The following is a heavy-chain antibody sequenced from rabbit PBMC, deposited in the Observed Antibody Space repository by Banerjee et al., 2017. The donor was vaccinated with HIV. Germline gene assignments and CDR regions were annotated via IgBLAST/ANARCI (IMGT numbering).Heavy chain of an antibody. CDR2: IDVGKSGST. D-gene: IGHD5-1*01. CDR1: GFSFSSTYW. Sequence: QEQLEESGGGLVQPEGSLTLTCTASGFSFSSTYWMYWVRQAPGKGLEWIACIDVGKSGSTYYASWAKGRFTISKTSSTTVTLQMTSLTGADMATYFCARDPYGSGPEYNLWGQGPLVTVS. J-gene: IGHJ3*01. V-gene: IGHV1S45*01. CDR3: ARDPYGSGPEYNL.